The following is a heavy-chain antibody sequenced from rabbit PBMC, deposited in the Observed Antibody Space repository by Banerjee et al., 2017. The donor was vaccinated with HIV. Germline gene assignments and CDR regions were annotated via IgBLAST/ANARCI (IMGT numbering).Heavy chain of an antibody. D-gene: IGHD4-1*01. CDR3: ARDLAGVIGWNFSL. CDR1: GFSFSSSDY. Sequence: QSLEESGGDLVKPGASLTLTCTASGFSFSSSDYMCWVRQAPGKGLEWISCIAGSSSGFTYSATWAKGRFPCSKTSSTTVTLQMTRLTAADTDTYFCARDLAGVIGWNFSLWGPGTLVTVS. V-gene: IGHV1S40*01. J-gene: IGHJ4*01. CDR2: IAGSSSGFT.